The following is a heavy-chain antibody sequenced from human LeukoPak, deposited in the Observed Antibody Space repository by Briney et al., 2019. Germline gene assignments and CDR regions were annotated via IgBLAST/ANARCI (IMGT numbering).Heavy chain of an antibody. CDR3: ARLGTYYYDSSGYSPDY. D-gene: IGHD3-22*01. V-gene: IGHV3-48*03. Sequence: GSLRLSCAASGFTFSSYEMNWVRQAPGKGLEWVSYISSSGSTIYYADSVKGRFTISRDNAKNSLYLQMNSLRAEDTAVYYCARLGTYYYDSSGYSPDYWGQGTLVTVSS. CDR1: GFTFSSYE. CDR2: ISSSGSTI. J-gene: IGHJ4*02.